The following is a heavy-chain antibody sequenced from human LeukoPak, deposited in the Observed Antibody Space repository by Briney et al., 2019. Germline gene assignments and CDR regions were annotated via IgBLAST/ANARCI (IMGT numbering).Heavy chain of an antibody. CDR2: VYSGGST. CDR1: GFTVSSNY. J-gene: IGHJ4*02. CDR3: ARGLPSAMDV. V-gene: IGHV3-53*01. Sequence: PGGSLRLSCAASGFTVSSNYMTWVRQAPGKGLEWVSVVYSGGSTYYADSVKGRFTLSRDNSKNTLYLQMNSLRADDTAVYYCARGLPSAMDVWGQGTLVTVSS. D-gene: IGHD4-11*01.